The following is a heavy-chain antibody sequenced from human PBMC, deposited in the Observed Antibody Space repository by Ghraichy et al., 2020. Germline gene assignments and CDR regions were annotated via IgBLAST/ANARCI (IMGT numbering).Heavy chain of an antibody. D-gene: IGHD5-24*01. CDR2: IYYSGST. CDR3: ARLGNRRDGYNWVDY. CDR1: GGSISSSSYY. J-gene: IGHJ4*02. Sequence: SETLSLTCTVSGGSISSSSYYWGWIRQPPGKGLEWIGSIYYSGSTYYNPSLKSRVTISVDTSKNQFSLKLSSVTAADTAVYYCARLGNRRDGYNWVDYWGQGTLVTVSS. V-gene: IGHV4-39*01.